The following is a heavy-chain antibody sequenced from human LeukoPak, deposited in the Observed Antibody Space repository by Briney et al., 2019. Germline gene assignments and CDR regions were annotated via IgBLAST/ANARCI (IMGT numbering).Heavy chain of an antibody. D-gene: IGHD1-7*01. V-gene: IGHV3-11*04. CDR1: GFRFSDYY. J-gene: IGHJ5*02. CDR2: ISGNTPTI. CDR3: ARDHNNWNYGVIDL. Sequence: GGSLRLSCADSGFRFSDYYMSWIRQVPGRGLEWLSYISGNTPTIYYADSVKGRFTISRDNDKNSLYLHMNSLRAEDTAVYYCARDHNNWNYGVIDLWGQGTLVSVSS.